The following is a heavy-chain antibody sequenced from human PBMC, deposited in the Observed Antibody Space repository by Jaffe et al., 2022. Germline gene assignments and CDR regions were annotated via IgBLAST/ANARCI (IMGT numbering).Heavy chain of an antibody. D-gene: IGHD3-10*01. CDR1: GHTFPSNG. CDR2: TSTHNGNT. V-gene: IGHV1-18*01. Sequence: QVQLVQSGAEVKKPGASLKVSCKASGHTFPSNGISWVRQDPGQGLEWMGWTSTHNGNTNYARKLQDRVTMTTDTSTSTTYMELRSLRSDDTALYYCASGSPGLDHTFDIWGQGTMVIVSS. CDR3: ASGSPGLDHTFDI. J-gene: IGHJ3*02.